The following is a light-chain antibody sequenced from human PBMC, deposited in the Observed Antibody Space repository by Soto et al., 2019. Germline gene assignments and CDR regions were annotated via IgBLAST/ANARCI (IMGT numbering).Light chain of an antibody. Sequence: EIVMTQSPATLSVSPGERVTLSCTARQSVSGNLAWYQQKPGQPPRLLIFGATTRAPDVHARFSGSRSATEFTLNIHNMQFRDSAVYYCQQYNEWSETFGTGTKVDIK. V-gene: IGKV3-15*01. CDR1: QSVSGN. CDR3: QQYNEWSET. J-gene: IGKJ1*01. CDR2: GAT.